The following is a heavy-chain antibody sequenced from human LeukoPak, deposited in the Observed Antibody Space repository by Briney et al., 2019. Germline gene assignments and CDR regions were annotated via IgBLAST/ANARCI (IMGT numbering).Heavy chain of an antibody. CDR3: ARLTGDMGD. V-gene: IGHV4-34*01. Sequence: SETLSLTCAVYGGSFSGYYWSWIRQPPGKGLEWIGEINHSGSTNYNPSLKSRVTISVDTSKNQFSLKLNSVTPEDTAVYYCARLTGDMGDWGQGTLVTVSS. CDR2: INHSGST. CDR1: GGSFSGYY. D-gene: IGHD1-20*01. J-gene: IGHJ4*02.